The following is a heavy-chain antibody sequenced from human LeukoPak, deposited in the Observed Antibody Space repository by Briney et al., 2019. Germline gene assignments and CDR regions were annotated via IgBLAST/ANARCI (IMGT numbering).Heavy chain of an antibody. V-gene: IGHV1-8*01. CDR2: MNPNSGNT. CDR3: ARGFGLLWFGELSPY. Sequence: GASVKVSCKASGYTFTSYDINWVRQATGQGLEWMGWMNPNSGNTGYAQKFQGRVTMTRDTSISTAYMELSRLRSDDTAVYYCARGFGLLWFGELSPYWGQGTLVTVSS. J-gene: IGHJ4*02. CDR1: GYTFTSYD. D-gene: IGHD3-10*01.